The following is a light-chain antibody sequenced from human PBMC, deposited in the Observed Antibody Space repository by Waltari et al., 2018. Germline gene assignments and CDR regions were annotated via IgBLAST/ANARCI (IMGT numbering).Light chain of an antibody. V-gene: IGLV1-40*01. CDR3: QSYDSSLSAYV. J-gene: IGLJ1*01. CDR1: SSNIGAGYE. Sequence: QSVLTQPPSVSGAPGQRVTISCTGSSSNIGAGYECFWYQQLPGTAPKLLIFGNSNRPSGVPDRFSGSKSGTSASLAITGLQAEDEADYSCQSYDSSLSAYVFGPGTKVTVL. CDR2: GNS.